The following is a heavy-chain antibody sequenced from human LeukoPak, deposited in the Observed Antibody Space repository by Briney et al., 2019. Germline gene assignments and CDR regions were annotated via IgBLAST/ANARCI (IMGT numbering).Heavy chain of an antibody. J-gene: IGHJ6*03. CDR3: ARMYYYDSSGYYRYYYYYYYMDV. CDR1: GGSISSYY. Sequence: PSETLSLTCTVSGGSISSYYWSWIRQPPGKGLEWIGYIYYSGSINYNPSLKSRVTISVDTSKNQFSLKLSSVTAADTAVYYYARMYYYDSSGYYRYYYYYYYMDVWGKGTTVTVSS. V-gene: IGHV4-59*01. D-gene: IGHD3-22*01. CDR2: IYYSGSI.